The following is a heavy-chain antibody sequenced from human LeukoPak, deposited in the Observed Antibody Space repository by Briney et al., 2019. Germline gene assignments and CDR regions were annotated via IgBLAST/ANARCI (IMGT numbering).Heavy chain of an antibody. CDR3: ARDYGYYDSSGYYWAKYMDV. V-gene: IGHV3-23*01. J-gene: IGHJ6*04. Sequence: GGSLRLSCAASGFTFSSYAMSWVRQAPGKGLEWVSAISGSGGSTYYTDSVKGRFTISRDNAKNSLYLQMNSLRAEDTAVYYCARDYGYYDSSGYYWAKYMDVWGKGTTVTVSS. CDR2: ISGSGGST. D-gene: IGHD3-22*01. CDR1: GFTFSSYA.